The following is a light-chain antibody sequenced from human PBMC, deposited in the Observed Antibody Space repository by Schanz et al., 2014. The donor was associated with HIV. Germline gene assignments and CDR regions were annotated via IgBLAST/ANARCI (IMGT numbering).Light chain of an antibody. CDR3: CSYAGSYTFVL. V-gene: IGLV2-23*02. CDR1: SSDVGIYNL. Sequence: QSALTQPASVSGSPGQSITISCAGTSSDVGIYNLVSWYQQHPGKAPKLIIYEASKWPSGVSDRFSGSKSGNTASLTISGLQAEDEADYYCCSYAGSYTFVLFGGGTKLTVL. J-gene: IGLJ2*01. CDR2: EAS.